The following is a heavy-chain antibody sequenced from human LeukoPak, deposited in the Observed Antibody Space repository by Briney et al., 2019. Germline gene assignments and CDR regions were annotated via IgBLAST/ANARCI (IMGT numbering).Heavy chain of an antibody. D-gene: IGHD3-3*01. J-gene: IGHJ3*02. CDR1: GFTISRNY. CDR3: AKDRTYYDFWSGPDDAFDI. V-gene: IGHV3-53*01. CDR2: IYIDDTT. Sequence: GGSLRLSCAASGFTISRNYMSWVRQAQGRGLEWVSIIYIDDTTYYADSVKGRFTISRDNSKNTLYLQMNSLRAEDTAVYYCAKDRTYYDFWSGPDDAFDIWGQGTMVTVSS.